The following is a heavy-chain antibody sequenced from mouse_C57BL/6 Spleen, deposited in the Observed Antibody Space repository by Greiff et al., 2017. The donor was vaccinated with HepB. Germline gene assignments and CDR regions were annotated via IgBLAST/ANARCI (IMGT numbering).Heavy chain of an antibody. D-gene: IGHD2-5*01. V-gene: IGHV1-85*01. CDR3: ARGDYYSNFAWFAY. CDR2: IYPRDGST. CDR1: GYTFTSYD. J-gene: IGHJ3*01. Sequence: QVQLQQSGPELVKPGASVKLSCKASGYTFTSYDINWVKQRPGQGLEWIGWIYPRDGSTKYNEKFKGKATLTVDTSSSTAYMELHSLTSEDSAVYFCARGDYYSNFAWFAYWGQGTLVTVSA.